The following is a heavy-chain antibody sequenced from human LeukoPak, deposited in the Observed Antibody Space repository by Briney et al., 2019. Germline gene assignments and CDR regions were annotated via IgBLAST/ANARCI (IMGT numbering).Heavy chain of an antibody. J-gene: IGHJ5*02. Sequence: GGSLRLSCAASGFSFSNYAMSWVRQAPGKGLEWVSAIVNSDGATYYADSVKGRFTISRDKSKNTVYLLMNSLKTEDTAVYYCTTEPPMDFFVVLPAWGQGTLVTVSS. D-gene: IGHD2-2*01. CDR2: IVNSDGAT. CDR3: TTEPPMDFFVVLPA. V-gene: IGHV3-23*05. CDR1: GFSFSNYA.